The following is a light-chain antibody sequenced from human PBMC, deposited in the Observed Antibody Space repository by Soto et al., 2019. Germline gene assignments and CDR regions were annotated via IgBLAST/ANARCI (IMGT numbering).Light chain of an antibody. CDR1: SSNLGKNL. CDR2: NND. Sequence: QTVVTQPPSASGTPGQRVTISCSGSSSNLGKNLVYWYQQLPGTAPKLLIYNNDQRPSGVPDRFSGSKSGTSASLAISGPRSEDEADYYCAAWDDRPSGRVFGGGTKLTVL. J-gene: IGLJ3*02. CDR3: AAWDDRPSGRV. V-gene: IGLV1-47*02.